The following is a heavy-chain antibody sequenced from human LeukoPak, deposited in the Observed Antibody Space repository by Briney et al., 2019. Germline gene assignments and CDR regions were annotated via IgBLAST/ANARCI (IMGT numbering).Heavy chain of an antibody. CDR2: IYTSGST. V-gene: IGHV4-4*07. CDR3: ARNDYGESSPRFDY. J-gene: IGHJ4*02. Sequence: SETLSLTCTVSGGSISSYYWSWIRQPAGKGLEWIGRIYTSGSTNYNPSLKSRVTMSVDTSKNQFSLKLSSVTAADTAVYYCARNDYGESSPRFDYWGQGTLVTVSS. D-gene: IGHD4-17*01. CDR1: GGSISSYY.